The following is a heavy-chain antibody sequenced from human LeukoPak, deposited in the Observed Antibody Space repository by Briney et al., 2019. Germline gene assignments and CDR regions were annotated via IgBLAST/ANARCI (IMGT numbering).Heavy chain of an antibody. D-gene: IGHD4-11*01. J-gene: IGHJ6*03. V-gene: IGHV3-23*01. Sequence: PGGSLRLSCAASGFTFSSYAMSWVRQAPGKGLEWVSAISGSGGSTYYADSVKGRFTISRDNSKNTLYLQMNSLRAEDTAVYYCARGPPDYSNTDGYYYYYMDVWGKGTTVTVSS. CDR2: ISGSGGST. CDR3: ARGPPDYSNTDGYYYYYMDV. CDR1: GFTFSSYA.